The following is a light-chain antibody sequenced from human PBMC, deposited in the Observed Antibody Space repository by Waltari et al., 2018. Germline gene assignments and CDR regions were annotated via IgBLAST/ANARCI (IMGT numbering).Light chain of an antibody. Sequence: QSALTQPASVSGSPGQSITISCTGTSSDVGSFNLVSWYQLLPVKAPKLLISEVNKRPSGVSNRFFGSKSGITASLTISGLQTGDEADYYCCSYAGSTSYVVFGGGTKLTVL. CDR1: SSDVGSFNL. V-gene: IGLV2-23*02. CDR2: EVN. J-gene: IGLJ2*01. CDR3: CSYAGSTSYVV.